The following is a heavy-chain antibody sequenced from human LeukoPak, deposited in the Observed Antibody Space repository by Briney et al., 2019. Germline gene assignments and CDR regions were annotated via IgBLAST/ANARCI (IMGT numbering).Heavy chain of an antibody. V-gene: IGHV4-38-2*02. CDR2: IYHSGST. Sequence: SETLSLTCTVSGYSISSGYYWGWIRQPPGKGLEWIGSIYHSGSTYYNPSLKSRVTISVDTSKNQFSLKLSSVTAADTAVYYCATRHCSIAACRASSYKCMDDWGKGTTVTVSS. CDR1: GYSISSGYY. CDR3: ATRHCSIAACRASSYKCMDD. D-gene: IGHD4-11*01. J-gene: IGHJ6*04.